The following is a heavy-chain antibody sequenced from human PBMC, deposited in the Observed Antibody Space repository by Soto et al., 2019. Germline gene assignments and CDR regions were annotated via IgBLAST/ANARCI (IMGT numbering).Heavy chain of an antibody. J-gene: IGHJ5*02. CDR3: ARDCKVPGVWIPGWFAP. D-gene: IGHD2-8*01. CDR1: GGTFSSYA. V-gene: IGHV1-69*12. Sequence: QVQLVQSGAEVKKPGSSVKVSCKASGGTFSSYAISWVRQAPGQGLEWMGGIIPIFGTANYAQKFQGRVTITADESTSTAYMELSSLRSEDTAVYYCARDCKVPGVWIPGWFAPWGQGTLVTVSS. CDR2: IIPIFGTA.